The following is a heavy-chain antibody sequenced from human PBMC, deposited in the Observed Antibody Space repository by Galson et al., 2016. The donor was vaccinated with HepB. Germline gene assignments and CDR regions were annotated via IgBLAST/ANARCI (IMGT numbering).Heavy chain of an antibody. Sequence: SETLSLTCTFSGASISSYYWTWIRQPPGMGLEWIGYIYYPGSTSYNPSLKSRVTISVDTSKSQFSLNLRSVTAADTAMYYCASYDYVWGRLDYWGQGTLVTVSS. J-gene: IGHJ4*02. D-gene: IGHD3-16*01. CDR1: GASISSYY. V-gene: IGHV4-59*01. CDR2: IYYPGST. CDR3: ASYDYVWGRLDY.